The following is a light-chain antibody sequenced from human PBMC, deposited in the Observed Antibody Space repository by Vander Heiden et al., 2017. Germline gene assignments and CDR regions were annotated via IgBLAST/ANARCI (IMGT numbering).Light chain of an antibody. CDR2: DAS. CDR3: QQYDNLPLT. J-gene: IGKJ4*01. Sequence: DIQMTQSPSSLSASVGDRVTITCQASQEISNHLNWDQQKPRKAPKLLIYDASNLETGVPSRFSGSGSGTDFTFTISSLQPEDIATYYCQQYDNLPLTFGGGTKVKIK. V-gene: IGKV1-33*01. CDR1: QEISNH.